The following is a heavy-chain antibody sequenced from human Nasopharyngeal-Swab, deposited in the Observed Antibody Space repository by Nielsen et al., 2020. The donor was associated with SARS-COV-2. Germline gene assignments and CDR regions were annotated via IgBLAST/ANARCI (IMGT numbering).Heavy chain of an antibody. Sequence: GGSLRPSCPPSGFTIIRMYINWAPKAPGKGLESISVIYSDGRTYYADSVKGRFTISRDNSKNTVYLQMNSLRVEDTAVYFCAREDYDAHFVDFHHWGQGTLVTVSS. J-gene: IGHJ1*01. CDR3: AREDYDAHFVDFHH. V-gene: IGHV3-53*01. CDR2: IYSDGRT. D-gene: IGHD3-3*01. CDR1: GFTIIRMY.